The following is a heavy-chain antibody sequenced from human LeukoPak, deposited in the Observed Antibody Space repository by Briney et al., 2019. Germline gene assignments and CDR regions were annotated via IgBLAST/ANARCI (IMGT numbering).Heavy chain of an antibody. V-gene: IGHV3-48*01. J-gene: IGHJ3*02. D-gene: IGHD5-24*01. CDR3: ARVESNYPTAFDI. CDR2: ISSSSSTI. CDR1: GFTFSSYG. Sequence: GGSLRLSCAASGFTFSSYGMNWVRQAPGKGLEWVSYISSSSSTIYYADSVKGRFTISRDNAKNSLYLQMNSLRAEDTAVYYCARVESNYPTAFDIWGQGTMVTVSS.